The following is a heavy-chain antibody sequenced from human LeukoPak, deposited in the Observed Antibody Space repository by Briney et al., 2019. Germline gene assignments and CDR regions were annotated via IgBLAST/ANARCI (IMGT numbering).Heavy chain of an antibody. CDR1: GYTFTSYY. V-gene: IGHV1-46*01. CDR3: ARDLARYYDSSDGGWFDH. Sequence: ASVKVSCKASGYTFTSYYMHWVRQAPGQGREWMGIINPSGGSTSYAQKFQGRVTMTRDTSTSTVYMEVSSLRSEDTAVYYCARDLARYYDSSDGGWFDHWGQGTLVTVSS. D-gene: IGHD3-22*01. J-gene: IGHJ5*02. CDR2: INPSGGST.